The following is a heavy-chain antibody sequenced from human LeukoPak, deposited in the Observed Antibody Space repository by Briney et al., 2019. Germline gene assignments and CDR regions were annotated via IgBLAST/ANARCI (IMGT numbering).Heavy chain of an antibody. CDR1: GFTFSTYA. CDR2: ISYSGST. CDR3: ARLTARSWFDP. D-gene: IGHD1-14*01. Sequence: PGGSLRLSCAASGFTFSTYALNWVRQAPGKGLECIGYISYSGSTNSNPSLKSRVTISIDTSKNQFSLKLTSVTATDTAVYYCARLTARSWFDPWGQGTLVTVSS. V-gene: IGHV4-59*08. J-gene: IGHJ5*02.